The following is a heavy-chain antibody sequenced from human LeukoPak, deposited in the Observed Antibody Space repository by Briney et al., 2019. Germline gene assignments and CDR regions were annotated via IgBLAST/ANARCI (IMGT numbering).Heavy chain of an antibody. J-gene: IGHJ6*04. CDR3: ARACSGGSCYTGYYYGMDV. CDR2: ISSSGSTI. Sequence: GGSLRLSCAASGFTFSSYEMNWVRQAPGKGLEWVSYISSSGSTIYYADSVKGRFTISRDNAKNSLYLQMTSLRAEDTAVYYCARACSGGSCYTGYYYGMDVWGKGTTVTVSS. V-gene: IGHV3-48*03. CDR1: GFTFSSYE. D-gene: IGHD2-15*01.